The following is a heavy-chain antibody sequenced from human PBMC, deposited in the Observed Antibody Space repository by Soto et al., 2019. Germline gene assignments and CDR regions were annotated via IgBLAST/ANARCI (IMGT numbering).Heavy chain of an antibody. D-gene: IGHD3-22*01. CDR2: IYPGDSDT. Sequence: GESLKISCKGSGYSFTSYWTGWVRQMPGKGLEWMGIIYPGDSDTRYSPSFQGQVTISVDKSINTAYLQWSSLKASDTAMYYCARRPWLSGYYDYWGQGTLVTVSS. CDR3: ARRPWLSGYYDY. V-gene: IGHV5-51*01. J-gene: IGHJ4*02. CDR1: GYSFTSYW.